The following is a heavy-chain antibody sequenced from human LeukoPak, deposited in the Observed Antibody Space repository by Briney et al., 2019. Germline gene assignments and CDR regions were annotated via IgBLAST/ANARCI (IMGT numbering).Heavy chain of an antibody. J-gene: IGHJ4*02. CDR1: GFTVSSNY. CDR3: ASDFRSSGSCHEDY. D-gene: IGHD2-15*01. CDR2: IYSGGST. V-gene: IGHV3-66*01. Sequence: GGSLRLSCAASGFTVSSNYMSWVRQAPGKGLEWVSVIYSGGSTYYADSVKGRFTISRDNSKNTLYLQMNSLRAEDTAVYYCASDFRSSGSCHEDYWGQGTLVTVSS.